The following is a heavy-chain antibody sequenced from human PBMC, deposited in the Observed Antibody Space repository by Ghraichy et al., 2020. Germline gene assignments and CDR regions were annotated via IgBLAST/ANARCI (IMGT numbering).Heavy chain of an antibody. J-gene: IGHJ4*02. D-gene: IGHD6-13*01. Sequence: SETLSLTCTVYGGSISSSSYYWGWIRQPPGKGLEWIGSIYYSGSTYSHPSFKSRVTISVDTSKNQFSLKLSSVTAADTAVYYCARIARRVDENYFYFWGKGTLVTVSS. CDR3: ARIARRVDENYFYF. CDR2: IYYSGST. CDR1: GGSISSSSYY. V-gene: IGHV4-39*01.